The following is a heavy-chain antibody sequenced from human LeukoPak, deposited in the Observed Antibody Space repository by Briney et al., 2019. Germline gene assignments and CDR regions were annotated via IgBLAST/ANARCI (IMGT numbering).Heavy chain of an antibody. J-gene: IGHJ5*02. Sequence: RRASVKVSCKASGYTFTGYYMHWVRQAPGQGLEWMGWINPNSGGTNYAQKFQGRVTMTRDTSISTAYMELSRLRSDDTAVYYCARDPGIAAQHWFDPWGQGTLVTVSS. V-gene: IGHV1-2*02. D-gene: IGHD6-6*01. CDR1: GYTFTGYY. CDR2: INPNSGGT. CDR3: ARDPGIAAQHWFDP.